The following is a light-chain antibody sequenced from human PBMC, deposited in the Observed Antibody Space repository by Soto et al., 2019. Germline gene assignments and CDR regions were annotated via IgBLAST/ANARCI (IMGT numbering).Light chain of an antibody. CDR1: SGINVGTYR. CDR2: YKSDSDR. Sequence: QLVLTQPSSLSASPGESASLTCTLRSGINVGTYRIYWYQQKPGSPPQFLLFYKSDSDRQQGSGVPSRFSGSKDVSANAGILLISGLQSEDEADYYCMLWYSNAVIIGGGTKLTVL. V-gene: IGLV5-45*03. J-gene: IGLJ2*01. CDR3: MLWYSNAVI.